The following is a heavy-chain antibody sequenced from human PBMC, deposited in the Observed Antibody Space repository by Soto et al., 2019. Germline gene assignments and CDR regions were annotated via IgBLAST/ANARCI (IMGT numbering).Heavy chain of an antibody. J-gene: IGHJ4*02. D-gene: IGHD3-22*01. CDR1: GGSFGGYG. Sequence: PSEPLSHTYAVEGGSFGGYGGSWIRQPQGKGLEWIGEINHSGSTNYNPSLKSRVTISVDTSKNQFSLKLSSVTAADTAVYYCARSMSGRLGNRNYFDYWGQGTLVTVSS. CDR2: INHSGST. CDR3: ARSMSGRLGNRNYFDY. V-gene: IGHV4-34*01.